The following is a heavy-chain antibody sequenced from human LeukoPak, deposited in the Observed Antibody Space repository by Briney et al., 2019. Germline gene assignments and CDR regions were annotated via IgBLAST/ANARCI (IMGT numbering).Heavy chain of an antibody. CDR1: GFTFGTYS. V-gene: IGHV3-43*02. D-gene: IGHD5-24*01. Sequence: GGSLRLSCAASGFTFGTYSMNWVRQAPGKGPEWVSLISGDGGSPYYADSVKGRFTISRDNSKNSLYLQMNSLRTEDTALYYCAKDMIMATINGAFDIWGQGTMVTVSS. CDR2: ISGDGGSP. CDR3: AKDMIMATINGAFDI. J-gene: IGHJ3*02.